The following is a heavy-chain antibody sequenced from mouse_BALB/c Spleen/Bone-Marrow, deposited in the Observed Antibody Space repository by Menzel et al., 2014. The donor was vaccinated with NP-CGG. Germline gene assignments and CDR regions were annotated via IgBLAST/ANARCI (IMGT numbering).Heavy chain of an antibody. Sequence: DVKLVESGGGLVQPGGSLKLSCAPSGFTFSDYYMYWVRQTPEKRLEWVAYITKGGGSTYYPDIVKGRFTISRDNAKNTLYLQMSRLKSEDTAMYYCARQLDYAMDYWGQGTSVTVSS. CDR2: ITKGGGST. V-gene: IGHV5-12*01. CDR1: GFTFSDYY. CDR3: ARQLDYAMDY. J-gene: IGHJ4*01.